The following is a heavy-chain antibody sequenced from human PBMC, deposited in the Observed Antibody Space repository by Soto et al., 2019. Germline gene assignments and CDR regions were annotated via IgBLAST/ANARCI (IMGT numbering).Heavy chain of an antibody. V-gene: IGHV5-10-1*01. D-gene: IGHD3-22*01. CDR3: ARHAGVYYGASTHHYAPDY. Sequence: GESLKISCKASGYTFSNNSITWVRQTPGKGLEWMATIDVSDGNKNYRASVQGHVTFSADTSNNTPYLQWSSLRASDTAMYYCARHAGVYYGASTHHYAPDYWGQGTLVTVSS. J-gene: IGHJ4*02. CDR2: IDVSDGNK. CDR1: GYTFSNNS.